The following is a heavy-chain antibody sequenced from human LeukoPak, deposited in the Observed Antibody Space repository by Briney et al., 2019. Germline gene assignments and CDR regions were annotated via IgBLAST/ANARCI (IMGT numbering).Heavy chain of an antibody. D-gene: IGHD1-26*01. Sequence: GGSLRLSCAASGFTLTSYSMNWVRQAPGKGLEWVSTISGGGGSTCYADSVKGRFTISRDNSKNTLYLQVNSLRAEDTAVYYCAKGGKWDVTPFDYWGQGTLVTVSS. CDR1: GFTLTSYS. CDR3: AKGGKWDVTPFDY. CDR2: ISGGGGST. V-gene: IGHV3-23*01. J-gene: IGHJ4*02.